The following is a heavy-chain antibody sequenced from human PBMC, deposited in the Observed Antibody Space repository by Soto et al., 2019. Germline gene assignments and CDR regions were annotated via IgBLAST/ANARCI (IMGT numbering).Heavy chain of an antibody. CDR1: GFTFSSYS. CDR3: ARGGPAWIQLWLPDY. Sequence: GGSLRLSCAASGFTFSSYSMNWVRQAPGKGLEWVSYISSSSTIYYADSVKGRFTISRDNAKNSLYLQMNSLRDEDTAVYYCARGGPAWIQLWLPDYWGQGTLVTVSS. CDR2: ISSSSTI. J-gene: IGHJ4*02. V-gene: IGHV3-48*02. D-gene: IGHD5-18*01.